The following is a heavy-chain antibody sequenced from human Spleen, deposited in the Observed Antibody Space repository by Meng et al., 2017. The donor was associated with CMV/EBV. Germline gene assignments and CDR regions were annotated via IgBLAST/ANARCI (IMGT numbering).Heavy chain of an antibody. J-gene: IGHJ5*02. V-gene: IGHV1-2*02. CDR1: GYTFTDHY. D-gene: IGHD3-3*01. CDR2: INPNSGGS. CDR3: ARVTYYDFSPNWFDP. Sequence: ASVKVSCKASGYTFTDHYMHWVRQAPGQGLEWMGWINPNSGGSNYAQKFQGRVAMTRDTSISTGYMELSRLRSEDTAVYYCARVTYYDFSPNWFDPWGQGTLVTVSS.